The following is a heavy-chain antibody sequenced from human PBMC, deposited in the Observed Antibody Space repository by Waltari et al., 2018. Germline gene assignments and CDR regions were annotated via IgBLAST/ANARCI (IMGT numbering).Heavy chain of an antibody. D-gene: IGHD2-2*01. CDR2: IQYHGRDI. Sequence: QVQLVESGGGVVQPGGSLRLSCTASGFSFSTYGMHWVRQAPGRGLEWLAFIQYHGRDIDYEDSVKGRFTISRDNTKNTLFLQMNNLRPEDTVMYFCEKDRAKDTDPSSRDNWSDPWGQGTLVTVSS. V-gene: IGHV3-30*02. CDR3: EKDRAKDTDPSSRDNWSDP. J-gene: IGHJ5*02. CDR1: GFSFSTYG.